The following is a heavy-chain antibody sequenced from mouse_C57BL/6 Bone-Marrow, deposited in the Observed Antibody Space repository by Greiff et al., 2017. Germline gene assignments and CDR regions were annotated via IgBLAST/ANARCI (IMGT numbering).Heavy chain of an antibody. CDR1: GFTFSSYA. Sequence: EVQVVESGGGLVKPGGSLKLSCAASGFTFSSYAMSWVRQTPEKRLEWVATISDGGSYTYYPDNVKGRFTISRDNAKNNLYLQMSHLKSEDTAMYYCARDHSSGSYYFDYWGQGTTLTVSS. CDR2: ISDGGSYT. V-gene: IGHV5-4*01. D-gene: IGHD3-2*02. CDR3: ARDHSSGSYYFDY. J-gene: IGHJ2*01.